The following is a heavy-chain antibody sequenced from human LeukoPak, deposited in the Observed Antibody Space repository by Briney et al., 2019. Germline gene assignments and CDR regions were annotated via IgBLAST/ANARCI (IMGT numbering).Heavy chain of an antibody. CDR3: ARDCSSTSCYHDAFDI. CDR2: IYYSGST. Sequence: SETLSLTCTVSGGSISSYYWSWIRQPPGKGLEWIGYIYYSGSTNYNPSLKSRVTISVDRSKNQFSLKLSSVTAADTAVYYCARDCSSTSCYHDAFDIWGQGTMVTVSS. V-gene: IGHV4-59*12. J-gene: IGHJ3*02. D-gene: IGHD2-2*01. CDR1: GGSISSYY.